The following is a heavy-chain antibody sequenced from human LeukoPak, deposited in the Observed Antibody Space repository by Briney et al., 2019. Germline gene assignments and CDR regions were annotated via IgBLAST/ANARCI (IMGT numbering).Heavy chain of an antibody. Sequence: PSETLSLTCAVSGGSITSGNWWSWVRQPPGKGLEWIGEIYHSGSTNFNPSLKSRVTISVDKSKSQFSLKLTSVTAADTAVYYCASFGGATNFDYWGQGALVTVSS. J-gene: IGHJ4*02. V-gene: IGHV4-4*02. CDR1: GGSITSGNW. CDR2: IYHSGST. D-gene: IGHD1-26*01. CDR3: ASFGGATNFDY.